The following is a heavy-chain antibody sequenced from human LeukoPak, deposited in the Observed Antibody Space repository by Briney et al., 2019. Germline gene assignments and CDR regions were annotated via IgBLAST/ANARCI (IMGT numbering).Heavy chain of an antibody. V-gene: IGHV4-31*03. CDR1: GGSISSGGYY. D-gene: IGHD4-17*01. Sequence: SETLSLTCTVSGGSISSGGYYWSWIRQHPGKGLEWIGYIYYSGSTYYNPSLKSRVTISVDMSKNQFSLKLSSVTAADTAVYYCARVSPDDYGDPDAFDIWGQGTMVTVSS. J-gene: IGHJ3*02. CDR2: IYYSGST. CDR3: ARVSPDDYGDPDAFDI.